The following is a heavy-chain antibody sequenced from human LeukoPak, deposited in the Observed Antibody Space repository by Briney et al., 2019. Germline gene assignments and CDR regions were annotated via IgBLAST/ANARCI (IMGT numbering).Heavy chain of an antibody. V-gene: IGHV3-7*01. CDR3: ARDSLWFGELLEPPIDY. Sequence: GGSLRLSCAASGFTFSSYWMSWVRQAPGKGLEWVPTIKQVGSEKYFVDSVKGRFTISRDNAKNSLYLQMNSLRAEDTAVYYCARDSLWFGELLEPPIDYWGQGTLVTVSS. CDR2: IKQVGSEK. D-gene: IGHD3-10*01. J-gene: IGHJ4*02. CDR1: GFTFSSYW.